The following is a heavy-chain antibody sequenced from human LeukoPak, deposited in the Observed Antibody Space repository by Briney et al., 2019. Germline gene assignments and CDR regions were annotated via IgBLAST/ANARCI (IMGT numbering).Heavy chain of an antibody. Sequence: GGSLTLSCAASGFTFSSYSMNWVRQAPGKGLEWVSYISSSGSTIYYADSVKGRFTISRDNAKNSLYLQMNSLRAEDTAVYYCAELGITMIGGVWGKGTTVTISS. D-gene: IGHD3-10*02. CDR3: AELGITMIGGV. V-gene: IGHV3-48*04. J-gene: IGHJ6*04. CDR1: GFTFSSYS. CDR2: ISSSGSTI.